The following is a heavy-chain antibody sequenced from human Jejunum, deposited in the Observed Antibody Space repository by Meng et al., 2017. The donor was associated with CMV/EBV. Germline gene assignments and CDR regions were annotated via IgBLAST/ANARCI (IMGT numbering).Heavy chain of an antibody. CDR3: AKDLSTVTSPYYYGLDV. Sequence: TFNRNAMHWVRQAPGKGLEWVSGISWNSISTAYADSVKGRFTISRDNAKNSLYLQMNSLRAEDTALYYCAKDLSTVTSPYYYGLDVWGQGTTVTVSS. CDR2: ISWNSIST. D-gene: IGHD4-17*01. CDR1: TFNRNA. J-gene: IGHJ6*02. V-gene: IGHV3-9*01.